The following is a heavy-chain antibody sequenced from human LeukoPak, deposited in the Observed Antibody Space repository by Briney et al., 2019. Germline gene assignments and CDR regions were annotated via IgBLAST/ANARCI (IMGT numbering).Heavy chain of an antibody. J-gene: IGHJ4*02. D-gene: IGHD3-22*01. CDR1: GGTFSSYA. V-gene: IGHV1-69*13. Sequence: ASVKVSCKASGGTFSSYAISWVRQAPGQGLEWMGGIIPIFGTAIYAQKFQGRVTITADESTSTAYMELSSLRSEDTAVYYCARVLHNRNYDGSTYYGYWGQGTLVTVSS. CDR2: IIPIFGTA. CDR3: ARVLHNRNYDGSTYYGY.